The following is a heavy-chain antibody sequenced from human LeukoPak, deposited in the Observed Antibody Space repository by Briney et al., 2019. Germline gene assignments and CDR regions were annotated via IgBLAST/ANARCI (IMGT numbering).Heavy chain of an antibody. J-gene: IGHJ4*01. CDR1: GFTFSSYG. D-gene: IGHD6-19*01. CDR3: AKDRGQWLVLLQYYFDY. V-gene: IGHV3-30*02. CDR2: IRYDGSNK. Sequence: GGSLRLSCAASGFTFSSYGMHWVRQAPGKGLEWVAFIRYDGSNKYYADSVKGRFTISRDNSKNTLYLQMNSLRAEDTAVYYCAKDRGQWLVLLQYYFDYWGHGTLVTVSS.